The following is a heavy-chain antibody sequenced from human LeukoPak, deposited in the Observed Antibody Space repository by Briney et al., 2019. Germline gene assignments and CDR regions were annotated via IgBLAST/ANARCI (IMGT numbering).Heavy chain of an antibody. V-gene: IGHV4-59*01. J-gene: IGHJ2*01. CDR3: ARDRPGSYWYFDL. D-gene: IGHD3-10*01. Sequence: PSETLSLTCTVSGGSISSYYWSWIRQPPGKGLEWVGHIYYLGSTNYNPSLKSRVTISIDTSKNYFSLKLNSVIAADTAVYYCARDRPGSYWYFDLWGRGTLVTVSS. CDR2: IYYLGST. CDR1: GGSISSYY.